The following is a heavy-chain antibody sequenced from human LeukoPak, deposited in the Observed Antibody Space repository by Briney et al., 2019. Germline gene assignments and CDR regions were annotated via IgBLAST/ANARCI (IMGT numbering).Heavy chain of an antibody. CDR1: GYTFTSYD. Sequence: ASVKVSCKASGYTFTSYDINWVRQATGQGLEWMGWMNPNSGNTGYAQKLRGRVTMTTDTSTSTAYMELRSLRSDDTAVYYCARRRGVRELELDHWGQGTLVTVSS. D-gene: IGHD1-1*01. CDR2: MNPNSGNT. V-gene: IGHV1-8*01. J-gene: IGHJ4*02. CDR3: ARRRGVRELELDH.